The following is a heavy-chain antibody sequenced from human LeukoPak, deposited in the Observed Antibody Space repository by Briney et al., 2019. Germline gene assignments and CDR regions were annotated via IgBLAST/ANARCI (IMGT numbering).Heavy chain of an antibody. D-gene: IGHD5-12*01. CDR2: IYSGGST. J-gene: IGHJ6*03. V-gene: IGHV3-53*01. CDR3: ARDRSGYDYYYYYYMDV. Sequence: GGSLRLSCAASGFTVSSNYMSWVRQAPGKRLEWVSVIYSGGSTYYADSVKGRFTISRDNSKNTLYLQMNSLRAEDTAVYYCARDRSGYDYYYYYYMDVWGKGTTVTVSS. CDR1: GFTVSSNY.